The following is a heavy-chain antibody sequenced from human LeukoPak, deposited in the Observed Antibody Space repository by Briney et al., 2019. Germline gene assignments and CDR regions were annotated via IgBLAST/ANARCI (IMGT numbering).Heavy chain of an antibody. D-gene: IGHD3-22*01. CDR3: AKDFYDSSGSRYDY. CDR1: GFTYSDYA. Sequence: PGGSLRLSCAASGFTYSDYAMSWVRQAPGKGLKWVSIMSGSGGTTYYARSVKGRFTISRDNSKNTLFMQMNSLRAEDTAVYYCAKDFYDSSGSRYDYWGQGTLVTVSS. J-gene: IGHJ4*02. V-gene: IGHV3-23*01. CDR2: MSGSGGTT.